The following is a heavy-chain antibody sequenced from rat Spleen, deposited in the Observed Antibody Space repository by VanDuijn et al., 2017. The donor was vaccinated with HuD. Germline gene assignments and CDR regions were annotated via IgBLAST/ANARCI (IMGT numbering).Heavy chain of an antibody. CDR3: ARLGTEAIGNWFSY. J-gene: IGHJ3*01. V-gene: IGHV5-58*01. D-gene: IGHD1-11*01. CDR2: INPDGTTT. CDR1: GFTFSSYW. Sequence: EVQLLETGGGLVQPGRPLKLSCVASGFTFSSYWMYWSRQAPGKGLEWVSSINPDGTTTHYPNSVKGRFTISRDNAKSTLYLQMDSLRSEDTATYYCARLGTEAIGNWFSYWGQGTLVTVSS.